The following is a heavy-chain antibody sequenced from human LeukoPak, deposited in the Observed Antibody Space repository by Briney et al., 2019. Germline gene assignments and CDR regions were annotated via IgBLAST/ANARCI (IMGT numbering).Heavy chain of an antibody. Sequence: GGSLRLSCAASGFTFSSYSMNWVRQAPGKGLVWVSRINSDGSSTSYADSVKGRFTISRDNAKNTLYLQMNSLRAEDTAVYYCAKGRGYSYVNDYWGQGTLVTVSS. CDR3: AKGRGYSYVNDY. CDR1: GFTFSSYS. J-gene: IGHJ4*02. D-gene: IGHD5-18*01. V-gene: IGHV3-74*01. CDR2: INSDGSST.